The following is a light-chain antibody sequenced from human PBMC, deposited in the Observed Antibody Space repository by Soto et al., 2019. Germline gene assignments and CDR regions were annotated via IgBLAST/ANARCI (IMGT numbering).Light chain of an antibody. V-gene: IGKV1-5*01. J-gene: IGKJ1*01. CDR2: DAS. Sequence: GDRVTITCRASQSISSWLAWYQQKPGKAPKLLIYDASSLESGVPSRFSGSGSGTEFTLTISSLQPDDFATYYCQQYNSYPWTFGQRTKVDI. CDR1: QSISSW. CDR3: QQYNSYPWT.